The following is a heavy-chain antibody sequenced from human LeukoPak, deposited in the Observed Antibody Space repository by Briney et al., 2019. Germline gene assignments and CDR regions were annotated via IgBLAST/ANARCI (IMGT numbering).Heavy chain of an antibody. D-gene: IGHD1-14*01. CDR2: LYYSGST. CDR3: ARGGSYNIY. Sequence: SETLSLTCTVSGGSISSYYWSWIRQPPGKGLEWIGYLYYSGSTNYNPSLKSRVTISVDTSKNQFSLKLSSVTAADTAVYYCARGGSYNIYWGQGILVTVSP. CDR1: GGSISSYY. V-gene: IGHV4-59*01. J-gene: IGHJ4*02.